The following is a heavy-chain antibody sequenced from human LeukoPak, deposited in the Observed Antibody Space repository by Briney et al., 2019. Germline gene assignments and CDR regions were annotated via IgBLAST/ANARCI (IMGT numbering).Heavy chain of an antibody. CDR1: GFTFGDYA. J-gene: IGHJ6*03. Sequence: GGSLRLSCTASGFTFGDYAMSWVRQAPGKGLEWVGFIRSKAYGGTTEYAASVKGRFTISRDDSKSIAYLQMNSLKTEDTAVYYCTRGGWYDGYYYYYMDVWGKGTTVTVSS. CDR2: IRSKAYGGTT. D-gene: IGHD6-19*01. V-gene: IGHV3-49*04. CDR3: TRGGWYDGYYYYYMDV.